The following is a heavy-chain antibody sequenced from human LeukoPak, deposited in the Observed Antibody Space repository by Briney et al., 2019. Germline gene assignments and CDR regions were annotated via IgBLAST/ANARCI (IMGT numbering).Heavy chain of an antibody. CDR3: AKSMVRGVIRGGFDY. CDR2: ISGSGGST. CDR1: GFTFSSYA. V-gene: IGHV3-23*01. J-gene: IGHJ4*02. D-gene: IGHD3-10*01. Sequence: GGSLRLSCAASGFTFSSYAMSWVRQAPGKGLEWVSAISGSGGSTYYADSVKGRFTISRDNSKNTLYLQMNSLRAGDTAVYYCAKSMVRGVIRGGFDYWGQGTLVTVSS.